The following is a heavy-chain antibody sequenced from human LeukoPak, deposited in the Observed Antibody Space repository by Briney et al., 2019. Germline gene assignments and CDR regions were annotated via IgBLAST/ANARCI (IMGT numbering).Heavy chain of an antibody. V-gene: IGHV3-21*06. CDR3: ARDGVAELMSALDY. Sequence: GGSLRLSCAASGFTFSSYSMSWVRQAPGKGLEWVSFISSSSTYIYYADSLKGRFTISRDNAKNSLYLQMNSLRAEDTAVYYCARDGVAELMSALDYWGQGILVTVSS. D-gene: IGHD1-26*01. J-gene: IGHJ4*02. CDR2: ISSSSTYI. CDR1: GFTFSSYS.